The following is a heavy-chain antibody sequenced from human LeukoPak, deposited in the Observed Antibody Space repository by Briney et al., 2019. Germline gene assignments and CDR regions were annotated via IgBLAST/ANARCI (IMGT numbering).Heavy chain of an antibody. D-gene: IGHD3-22*01. CDR1: GFAFSNLA. V-gene: IGHV3-74*01. CDR3: ARGRYYYDSSGYANDY. CDR2: ISSDGSST. Sequence: GGSLRLSCAASGFAFSNLAMGWVRQAPGKGLVWVSRISSDGSSTSYADSVKGRFTISRDNAKNTLYLQMNSLRAEDTAVYYCARGRYYYDSSGYANDYWGQGTLVTVSS. J-gene: IGHJ4*02.